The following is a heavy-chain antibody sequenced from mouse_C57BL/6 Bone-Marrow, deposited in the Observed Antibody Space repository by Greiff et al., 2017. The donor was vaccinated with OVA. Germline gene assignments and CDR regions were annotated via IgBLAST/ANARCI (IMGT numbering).Heavy chain of an antibody. CDR2: IDPEPGGT. Sequence: VQLQQSGAELVRPGASVTLSCKASGYTFTDYEMHWVKQTPVHGLEWIGAIDPEPGGTAYNQKFKGKAILTADKSSSTAYMELRSLTSEDSAVYYCTRGYSNYYAMDYWGQGTSVTGSS. CDR3: TRGYSNYYAMDY. D-gene: IGHD2-5*01. CDR1: GYTFTDYE. V-gene: IGHV1-15*01. J-gene: IGHJ4*01.